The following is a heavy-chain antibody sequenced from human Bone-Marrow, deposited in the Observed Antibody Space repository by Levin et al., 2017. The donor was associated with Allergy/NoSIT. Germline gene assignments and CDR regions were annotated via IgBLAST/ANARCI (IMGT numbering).Heavy chain of an antibody. CDR1: GFTFSSYW. CDR3: AREYSSSSNWFDP. J-gene: IGHJ5*02. CDR2: INSDGSST. D-gene: IGHD6-13*01. V-gene: IGHV3-74*01. Sequence: GGSLRLSCAASGFTFSSYWMHWVRQAPGKGLVWVSRINSDGSSTSYADSVKGRFTISRDNAKNTLYLQMNSLRAEDTTVYYCAREYSSSSNWFDPWGQGTLVTVSS.